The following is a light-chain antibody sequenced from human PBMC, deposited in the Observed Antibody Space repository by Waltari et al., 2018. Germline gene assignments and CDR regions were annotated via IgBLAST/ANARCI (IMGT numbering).Light chain of an antibody. Sequence: QSVLTQPPSVSGAPGQRVTISCTGSSTNLVAGNDVNWYPQLPGKAPKLLIYSNNNRPSGVPDRFSVSKSGTSASLAITGLQAEDEADYYCQSYDNSLNGLYVFGTGTKVTVL. CDR2: SNN. V-gene: IGLV1-40*01. J-gene: IGLJ1*01. CDR3: QSYDNSLNGLYV. CDR1: STNLVAGND.